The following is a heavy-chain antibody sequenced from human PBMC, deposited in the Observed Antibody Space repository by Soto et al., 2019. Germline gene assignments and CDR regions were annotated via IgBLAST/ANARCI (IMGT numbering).Heavy chain of an antibody. CDR3: ARGVPGAGWFVH. D-gene: IGHD6-19*01. CDR1: GYTFTSYA. Sequence: GASVKVSCKASGYTFTSYAMHWVRQAPGQRLEWMGWINTGNGDTKYSQNFQDRVTITRDTSASTAYLELSSLRSEDTAVYYCARGVPGAGWFVHWGQGTLVTVSS. J-gene: IGHJ5*02. V-gene: IGHV1-3*04. CDR2: INTGNGDT.